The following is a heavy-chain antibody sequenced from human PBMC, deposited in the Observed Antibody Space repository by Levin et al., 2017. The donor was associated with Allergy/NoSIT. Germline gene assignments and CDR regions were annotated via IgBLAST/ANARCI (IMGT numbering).Heavy chain of an antibody. Sequence: ASVKVSCKASGYTFTSYDINWVRQATGQGLEWMGWMNPNSGNTGYAQKFQGRVTMTRNTSISTAYMELSSLRSEDTAVYYCARRHTRITIFGVEPYPRNWCDPWGQGTLVTVSS. CDR1: GYTFTSYD. CDR2: MNPNSGNT. J-gene: IGHJ5*02. CDR3: ARRHTRITIFGVEPYPRNWCDP. V-gene: IGHV1-8*01. D-gene: IGHD3-3*01.